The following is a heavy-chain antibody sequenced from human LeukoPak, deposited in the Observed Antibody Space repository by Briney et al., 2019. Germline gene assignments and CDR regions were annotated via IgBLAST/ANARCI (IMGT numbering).Heavy chain of an antibody. CDR1: GFTFSSYG. J-gene: IGHJ4*02. CDR3: ARGSHSSSWYGYFDY. D-gene: IGHD6-13*01. CDR2: ISYDGSNK. V-gene: IGHV3-30*03. Sequence: PGRSLRLSCAASGFTFSSYGMHWVRQAPGRGLEWVAVISYDGSNKYYADSVKGRFTISRDNSKNTLYLQMNSLRAEDTAVYYCARGSHSSSWYGYFDYWGQGTLVTVSS.